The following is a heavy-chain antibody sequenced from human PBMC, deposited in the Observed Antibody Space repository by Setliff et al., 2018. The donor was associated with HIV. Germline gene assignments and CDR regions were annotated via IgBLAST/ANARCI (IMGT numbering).Heavy chain of an antibody. CDR3: AIGGFCTTPASCFGIDY. D-gene: IGHD2-15*01. V-gene: IGHV4-34*01. CDR2: IDHSGAT. Sequence: ETLSLTCAVYGGSFSGYYWSWIRQSPERGLEWIGEIDHSGATNYNPSLWGRVAISVDKSKNQFSLQLTSVTAADAAVYFCAIGGFCTTPASCFGIDYWGQGTLVTVS. J-gene: IGHJ4*02. CDR1: GGSFSGYY.